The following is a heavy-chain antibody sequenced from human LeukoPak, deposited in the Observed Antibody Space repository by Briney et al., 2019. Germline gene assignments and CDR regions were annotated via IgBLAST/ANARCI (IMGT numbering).Heavy chain of an antibody. CDR3: ARFSEYYGSSLHYVGH. V-gene: IGHV4-59*01. CDR1: DGSINGYY. CDR2: IYYTGST. J-gene: IGHJ4*02. D-gene: IGHD3-22*01. Sequence: SETLSLTCTVSDGSINGYYWSWIRQSPGKGLESLGYIYYTGSTNYNPSLKSRVTMSVDTSRNQFFLRLSSVTAADTAVYYCARFSEYYGSSLHYVGHWGQGTLVSVSS.